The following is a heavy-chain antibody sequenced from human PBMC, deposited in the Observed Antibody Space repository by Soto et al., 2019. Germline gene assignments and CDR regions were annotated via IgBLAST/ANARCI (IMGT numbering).Heavy chain of an antibody. CDR1: GGSISSGGYY. Sequence: SETLSLTCTVSGGSISSGGYYWSWIRQHPGKGLEWIGYIYYSGSTYYNPSLKSRVTISVDTSKNQFSLKLSSVTAADTAVYYCAREFWGRFDYWGRGTLVTGSS. V-gene: IGHV4-31*03. CDR2: IYYSGST. CDR3: AREFWGRFDY. D-gene: IGHD3-16*01. J-gene: IGHJ4*02.